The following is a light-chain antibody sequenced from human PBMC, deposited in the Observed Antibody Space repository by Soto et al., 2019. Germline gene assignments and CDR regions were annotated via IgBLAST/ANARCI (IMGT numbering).Light chain of an antibody. CDR1: SGSIASNY. J-gene: IGLJ3*02. CDR2: EDN. CDR3: QSYDHSTNWV. Sequence: NFMLTQPHSVSESPGKTVTISCTGSSGSIASNYVQWYQQRPGSAPTTVIYEDNHRPSGVPDRFSGSIDSSSNSASLTISGLKTEDEADYYCQSYDHSTNWVFGGGTKLTV. V-gene: IGLV6-57*02.